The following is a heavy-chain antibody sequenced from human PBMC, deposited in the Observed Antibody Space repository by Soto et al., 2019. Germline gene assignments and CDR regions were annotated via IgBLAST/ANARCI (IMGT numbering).Heavy chain of an antibody. D-gene: IGHD7-27*01. V-gene: IGHV1-69*04. CDR3: AKENWANPDS. J-gene: IGHJ4*02. CDR2: IIPILGIA. Sequence: GASVKVSCKASGGTFSSYTISWVRQAPGQGLEWMGRIIPILGIANYAQKFQGRVTITADNAKNSLFLQMNNLTVEDTAVYYCAKENWANPDSWGQGTLVTVSS. CDR1: GGTFSSYT.